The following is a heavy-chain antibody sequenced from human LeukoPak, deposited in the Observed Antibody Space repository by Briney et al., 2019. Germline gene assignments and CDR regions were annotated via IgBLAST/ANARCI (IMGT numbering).Heavy chain of an antibody. CDR2: INHSGST. CDR3: ARARSYYDFWSGYYSFDY. V-gene: IGHV4-34*01. CDR1: GGSLSGYY. D-gene: IGHD3-3*01. J-gene: IGHJ4*02. Sequence: SETLSLTCAVYGGSLSGYYWSWIRQPPGKGLEWIGEINHSGSTNYNPSLKSRVTISVDTSKNQFSLKLSSVTAADTAVYYCARARSYYDFWSGYYSFDYWGQGTLVTVSS.